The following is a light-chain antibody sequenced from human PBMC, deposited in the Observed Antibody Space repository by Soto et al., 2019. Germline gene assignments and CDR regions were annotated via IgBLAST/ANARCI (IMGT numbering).Light chain of an antibody. V-gene: IGLV2-14*03. CDR3: SSYATSSTVV. CDR2: DVS. Sequence: QPALTQPASVSGSPGQSITISCTGSSSDVGGYNYVSWYQQHHPGKAPKLMIYDVSNRPSGVSNRFSGSKSGNTASLTISGLQAEDEADYYCSSYATSSTVVFGGGTKVTVL. CDR1: SSDVGGYNY. J-gene: IGLJ2*01.